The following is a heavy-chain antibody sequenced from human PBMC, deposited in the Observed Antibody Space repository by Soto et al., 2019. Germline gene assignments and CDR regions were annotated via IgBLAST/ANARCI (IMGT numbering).Heavy chain of an antibody. V-gene: IGHV1-69*13. CDR1: GGTFSSYA. J-gene: IGHJ6*02. D-gene: IGHD2-2*01. CDR3: ARAEDIVVVPAAMVYGMDV. Sequence: ASVKVSCKASGGTFSSYAISWVRQAPGQGLEWMGGIIPIFGTANYAQKFQGRVTITADESTSTAYMELSSLRSEDTAVYYCARAEDIVVVPAAMVYGMDVWGQGTTVTVSS. CDR2: IIPIFGTA.